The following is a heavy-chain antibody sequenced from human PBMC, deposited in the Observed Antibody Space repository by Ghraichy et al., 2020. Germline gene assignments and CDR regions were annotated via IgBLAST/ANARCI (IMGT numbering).Heavy chain of an antibody. Sequence: GGSLRLSCAASGFTFSSYGMHWVRQAPGKGLEWVAVISYDGSNKYYADSVKGRFTISRDNSKNTLYLQMNSLRAEDTAVYYCANGGVDWNYGDYFDYWGQGTLVTV. CDR3: ANGGVDWNYGDYFDY. V-gene: IGHV3-30*18. D-gene: IGHD1-7*01. CDR1: GFTFSSYG. J-gene: IGHJ4*02. CDR2: ISYDGSNK.